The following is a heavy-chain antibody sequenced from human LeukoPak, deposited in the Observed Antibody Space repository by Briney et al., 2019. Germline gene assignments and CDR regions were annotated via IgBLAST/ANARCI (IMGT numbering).Heavy chain of an antibody. CDR3: ARQGVGPLQFHFDK. CDR1: GGSITDYY. J-gene: IGHJ4*02. Sequence: SETLSLTCTVSGGSITDYYWSWIPQPPGKGLEWIGYIHSRARTNYNPSLKSRVTISVDTSKRQFSLKVTYVTAADTAVYYCARQGVGPLQFHFDKWGQGTLVTVSS. D-gene: IGHD1-26*01. V-gene: IGHV4-59*08. CDR2: IHSRART.